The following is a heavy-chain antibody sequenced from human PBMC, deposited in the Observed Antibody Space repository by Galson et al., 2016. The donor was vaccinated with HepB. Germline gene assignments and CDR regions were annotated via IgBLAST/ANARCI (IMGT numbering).Heavy chain of an antibody. V-gene: IGHV1-18*01. J-gene: IGHJ6*02. Sequence: SVKVSCKASGYTFTTYGISWVRQAPGQGLEWMGWISGYNGNTHYAQKFQDRVPLTRDTSTGTAYMDLWSLTSDYTAVYYCAREDWNPRYYFNGMDVWGQGTTVTVSS. CDR2: ISGYNGNT. CDR1: GYTFTTYG. D-gene: IGHD1-1*01. CDR3: AREDWNPRYYFNGMDV.